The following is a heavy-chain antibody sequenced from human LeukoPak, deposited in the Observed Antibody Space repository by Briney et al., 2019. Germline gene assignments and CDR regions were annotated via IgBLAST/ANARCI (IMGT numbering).Heavy chain of an antibody. CDR1: GFTFSNYY. CDR3: AKTISAAGTGI. D-gene: IGHD6-13*01. V-gene: IGHV3-7*03. Sequence: PGGSLRLSCEASGFTFSNYYMSWVRQAPGKGLEWVANIKQDGSEKYYVDSVKGRFTISRDNSKNTLYLQMNSLRADDTAVYYCAKTISAAGTGIWGQGTLVTVSS. J-gene: IGHJ4*02. CDR2: IKQDGSEK.